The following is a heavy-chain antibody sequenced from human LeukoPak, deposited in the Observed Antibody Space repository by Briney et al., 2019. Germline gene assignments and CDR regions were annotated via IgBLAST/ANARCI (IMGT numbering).Heavy chain of an antibody. CDR1: GGSISSYY. J-gene: IGHJ5*02. D-gene: IGHD6-13*01. CDR2: IYYSGST. CDR3: ARHGKIAAAGTHWFDP. Sequence: TSETLSLTCTVSGGSISSYYWSWIRQPPGKGLEWIGYIYYSGSTNYNPSLKSRVTISVDTSKNQFSLKLSSVTAADTAVYYCARHGKIAAAGTHWFDPWGQGTLVTVSS. V-gene: IGHV4-59*08.